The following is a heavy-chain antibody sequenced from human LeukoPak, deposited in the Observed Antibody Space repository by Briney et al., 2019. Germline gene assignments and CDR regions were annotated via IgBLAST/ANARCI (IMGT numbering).Heavy chain of an antibody. CDR1: GYTFTGHY. D-gene: IGHD3-10*01. Sequence: ASVKVSCKASGYTFTGHYMHWLRQAPGQGLEWMGWINPNSGGTDYAQKFQGRVTMTRDTSITTAYMELSRLRSDDTAVYYCARLSGSGSFYAYWGQGTLVTVSS. V-gene: IGHV1-2*02. CDR3: ARLSGSGSFYAY. J-gene: IGHJ4*02. CDR2: INPNSGGT.